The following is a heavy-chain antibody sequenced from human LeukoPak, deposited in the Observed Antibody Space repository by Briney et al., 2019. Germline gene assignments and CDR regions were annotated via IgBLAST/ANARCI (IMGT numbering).Heavy chain of an antibody. CDR1: GGSISSYY. Sequence: SETLSLTCTVSGGSISSYYWSWIRQPAGKGLEWIGHIYSSGSTNYNPSLKSRVTMSIDTSKNQFSLKLSSVTAADTAVYYCANWIGSSSRDYWGQGTLVTVSS. V-gene: IGHV4-4*07. CDR3: ANWIGSSSRDY. D-gene: IGHD6-6*01. J-gene: IGHJ4*02. CDR2: IYSSGST.